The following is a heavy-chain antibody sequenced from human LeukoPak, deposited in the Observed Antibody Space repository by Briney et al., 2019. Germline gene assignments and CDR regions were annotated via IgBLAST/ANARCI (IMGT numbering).Heavy chain of an antibody. Sequence: PSATLSLTCTVSGGSISSGGYYWSWIRQHPGKGLEWIGYIYYSGSTYYNPSLKSRVTISVDTSKNQFSLKLSSVTAADTAVYYCARSYCSSTSCSPYYYYYMDVWGKGTTVAVSS. J-gene: IGHJ6*03. CDR3: ARSYCSSTSCSPYYYYYMDV. D-gene: IGHD2-2*01. CDR1: GGSISSGGYY. CDR2: IYYSGST. V-gene: IGHV4-31*03.